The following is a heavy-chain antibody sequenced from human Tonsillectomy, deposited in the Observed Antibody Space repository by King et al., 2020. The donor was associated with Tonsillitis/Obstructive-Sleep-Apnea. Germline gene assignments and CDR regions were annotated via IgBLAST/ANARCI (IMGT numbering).Heavy chain of an antibody. CDR1: GFTFSSYW. V-gene: IGHV3-7*01. CDR3: ARDINPQYSGAYYDAFDI. Sequence: VQLVESGGGLVQPGGSLRLSCAASGFTFSSYWMIWLRQAPGKGLEWVANIKEDGSEKSFVDSVRGRFTISRDNAKSSLYLQMNNLRAEDTAVYYCARDINPQYSGAYYDAFDIWGQGTMVTVSS. CDR2: IKEDGSEK. J-gene: IGHJ3*02. D-gene: IGHD1-26*01.